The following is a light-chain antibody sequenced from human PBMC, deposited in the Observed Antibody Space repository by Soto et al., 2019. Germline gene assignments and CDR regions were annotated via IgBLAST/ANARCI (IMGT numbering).Light chain of an antibody. CDR3: QQLTNFRFT. V-gene: IGKV1-9*01. CDR1: KGLNKF. Sequence: IQLTQSPASLSASVGDRVTITCRSSKGLNKFLAWYQQRPGKAPQLLVYGASTLQSWVPSRFSGSGYGTDFTITISRLQPEDFATYYCQQLTNFRFTFGQGTNLDIK. J-gene: IGKJ2*01. CDR2: GAS.